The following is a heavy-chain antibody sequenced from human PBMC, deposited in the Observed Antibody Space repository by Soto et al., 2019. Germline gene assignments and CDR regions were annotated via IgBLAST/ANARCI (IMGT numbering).Heavy chain of an antibody. D-gene: IGHD5-12*01. V-gene: IGHV1-2*04. J-gene: IGHJ6*03. Sequence: ASVKVSCKSSGDSFNDYYLHWVRQAPGQGLEWMGWINPNSGVTKYAQKFQGWVTMTRDTSIRTVYMELSRLRSDDTAVYYCARESGGATATLDYYYFYLDVWGKGTTVTVSS. CDR1: GDSFNDYY. CDR2: INPNSGVT. CDR3: ARESGGATATLDYYYFYLDV.